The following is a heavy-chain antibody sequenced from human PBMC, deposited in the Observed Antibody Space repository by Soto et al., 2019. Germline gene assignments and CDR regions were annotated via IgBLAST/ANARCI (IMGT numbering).Heavy chain of an antibody. D-gene: IGHD3-10*01. CDR2: IFHSGNT. Sequence: PSETLSLTCAVSGDSISSSYWWSWVRQPPGKGLEWIGEIFHSGNTNYNPSLKSRVTISIDKTKNQFSLNLTSVTAADTAVYYCARGRPFGVLAVWGQGPTVTFSS. V-gene: IGHV4-4*02. CDR1: GDSISSSYW. J-gene: IGHJ6*02. CDR3: ARGRPFGVLAV.